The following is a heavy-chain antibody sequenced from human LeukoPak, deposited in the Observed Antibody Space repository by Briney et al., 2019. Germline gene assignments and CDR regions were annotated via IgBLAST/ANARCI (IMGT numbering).Heavy chain of an antibody. J-gene: IGHJ4*02. Sequence: PGGSLRLSCAASGFTVSSNYMSWVRQAPGKGLEWVSVIYSGGSTYYADSVKGRFTISRDNSKNTLYLQMNSLRAEDTAVYYCASRYPQLRYFDWAFDYWGQGTLVTVSS. CDR3: ASRYPQLRYFDWAFDY. D-gene: IGHD3-9*01. CDR2: IYSGGST. V-gene: IGHV3-66*01. CDR1: GFTVSSNY.